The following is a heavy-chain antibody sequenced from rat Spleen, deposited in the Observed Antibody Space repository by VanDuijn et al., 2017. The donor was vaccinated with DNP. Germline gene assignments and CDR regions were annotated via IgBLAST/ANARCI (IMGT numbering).Heavy chain of an antibody. J-gene: IGHJ2*01. CDR3: ARDNYGGYY. CDR1: GFTFSDYY. V-gene: IGHV5-20*01. Sequence: EVQLVESGGGLVQPGRSLKLSCAASGFTFSDYYMAWVRQAPTKGLEWVASISYEGVHAYYRGSVKGRFTISRDNAKNSLYLQMNSLKSEDMATYVCARDNYGGYYWGHGVMVTVSS. CDR2: ISYEGVHA. D-gene: IGHD1-11*01.